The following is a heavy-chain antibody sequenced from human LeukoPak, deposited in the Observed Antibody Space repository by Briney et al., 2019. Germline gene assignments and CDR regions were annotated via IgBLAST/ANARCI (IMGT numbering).Heavy chain of an antibody. CDR2: IKQDGSEK. D-gene: IGHD4-4*01. Sequence: PGGSLRLSCAASGFTFSSYWMSWVRQAPGKGLEWVANIKQDGSEKYYVDSVKGRFTISRDNSKNTLYLQMNSLRAEDTAVYYCAKDRYPSDYSNGYYYYGMDVWGQGTTVTVSS. J-gene: IGHJ6*02. CDR3: AKDRYPSDYSNGYYYYGMDV. CDR1: GFTFSSYW. V-gene: IGHV3-7*01.